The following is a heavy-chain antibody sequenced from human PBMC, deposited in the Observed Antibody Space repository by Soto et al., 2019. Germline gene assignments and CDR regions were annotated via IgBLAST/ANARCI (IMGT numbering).Heavy chain of an antibody. J-gene: IGHJ6*02. CDR2: IIPIFGTA. Sequence: SVKVSCKASGGTFSSYAISWVRQAPGQGLEWMGGIIPIFGTANYAQKFQGRVTITADESTSTAYMELSSLRSEDTAVYYCARVEGMVLRLSKGMDVWGQGTTGTVS. V-gene: IGHV1-69*13. CDR3: ARVEGMVLRLSKGMDV. D-gene: IGHD3-16*01. CDR1: GGTFSSYA.